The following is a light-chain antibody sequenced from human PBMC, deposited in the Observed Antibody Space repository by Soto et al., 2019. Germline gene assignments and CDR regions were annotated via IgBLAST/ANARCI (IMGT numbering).Light chain of an antibody. CDR1: TSNLGGNT. CDR3: AAWDDSLNAVV. Sequence: QSVLTQPPSVSGTPGHKVSISCSGSTSNLGGNTVNWYQQLPGTAPKLLIYTNNQRPSGVPDRFSGSKSGTSASLAISGLRSEDEACFYWAAWDDSLNAVVFGGGTKLTVL. V-gene: IGLV1-44*01. CDR2: TNN. J-gene: IGLJ2*01.